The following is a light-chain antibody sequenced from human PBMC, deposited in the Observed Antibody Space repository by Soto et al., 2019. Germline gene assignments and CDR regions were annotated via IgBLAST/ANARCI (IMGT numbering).Light chain of an antibody. CDR2: SNN. CDR3: AAWDDSLNGYV. CDR1: SSNIGSNT. V-gene: IGLV1-44*01. Sequence: QSVLTQPASASGTPGQRVTISCSGSSSNIGSNTVNWYQQLPGTAPKLLIYSNNQRPSGVPDRFSGSKSGTSASLAISGLQSEDEDDYYCAAWDDSLNGYVFGTGTKVT. J-gene: IGLJ1*01.